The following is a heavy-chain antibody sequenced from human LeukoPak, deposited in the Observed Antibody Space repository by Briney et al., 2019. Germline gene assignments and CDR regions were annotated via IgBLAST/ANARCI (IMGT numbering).Heavy chain of an antibody. CDR1: GYTFTGYY. Sequence: GASVKVSCKASGYTFTGYYIHWVRQAPGQGLEWMGWINPNSGDTIYAQKFQGRVTMTRDTSISTAYMELSRLRSDDTAVYYCARDHQAASLQWLYDYWGQGTLVTVSS. CDR2: INPNSGDT. V-gene: IGHV1-2*02. CDR3: ARDHQAASLQWLYDY. J-gene: IGHJ4*02. D-gene: IGHD6-19*01.